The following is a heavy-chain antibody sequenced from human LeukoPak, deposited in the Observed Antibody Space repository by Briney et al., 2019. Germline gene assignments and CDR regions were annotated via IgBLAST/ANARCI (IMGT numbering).Heavy chain of an antibody. D-gene: IGHD5-18*01. J-gene: IGHJ4*02. CDR1: GYTLTSYD. CDR3: ARGGTWIQPHTCDY. V-gene: IGHV1-8*01. Sequence: ASVKVSCKASGYTLTSYDINWVRQATGQGLEWMGWMNPNSGNTGYAQKFQGRVTMTRNTSISTAYMELSSLRSEDTAVYYCARGGTWIQPHTCDYWGQGTLVAVSS. CDR2: MNPNSGNT.